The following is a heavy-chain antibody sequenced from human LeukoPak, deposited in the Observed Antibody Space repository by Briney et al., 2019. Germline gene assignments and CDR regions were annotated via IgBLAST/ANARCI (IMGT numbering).Heavy chain of an antibody. CDR3: ARAVVGSAYDYFDY. V-gene: IGHV3-21*01. J-gene: IGHJ4*02. CDR1: GFTFSNYN. Sequence: GGSLRLSCAASGFTFSNYNMNWVRQAPGKGLEWVSFISNGGGYIYYTDSVKGRFTISRDNAKSSLFLQMNSLRAEDTAVYFCARAVVGSAYDYFDYWGQGTLVTVSS. D-gene: IGHD5-12*01. CDR2: ISNGGGYI.